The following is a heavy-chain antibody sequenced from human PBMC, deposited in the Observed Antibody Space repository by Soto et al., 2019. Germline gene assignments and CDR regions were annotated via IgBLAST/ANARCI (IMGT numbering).Heavy chain of an antibody. CDR2: INHSGST. CDR1: GGSFSGYY. Sequence: PSETLSLTCAVYGGSFSGYYWSWIRQPPGKGLEWIGEINHSGSTNYNPSLKSRVTISVDTSKSQFSLKLSSVTAADTAVYYCAKAPGSYYIGGIVYWGQGTLVTVSS. CDR3: AKAPGSYYIGGIVY. J-gene: IGHJ4*02. D-gene: IGHD1-26*01. V-gene: IGHV4-34*01.